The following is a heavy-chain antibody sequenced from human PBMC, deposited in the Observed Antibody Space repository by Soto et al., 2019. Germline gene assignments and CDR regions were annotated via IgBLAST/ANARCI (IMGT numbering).Heavy chain of an antibody. CDR2: VYHNGNA. V-gene: IGHV4-30-2*01. Sequence: TLSLTCAVSGGSNSTPSNSWSSIRQTHGKPPEWIGYVYHNGNAYPKPSPKSRVNISLDGAQNQLSLKMTSVTAADTGLYYCAARPYYYYGLDVCGQGTTVT. D-gene: IGHD3-10*01. CDR1: GGSNSTPSNS. J-gene: IGHJ6*02. CDR3: AARPYYYYGLDV.